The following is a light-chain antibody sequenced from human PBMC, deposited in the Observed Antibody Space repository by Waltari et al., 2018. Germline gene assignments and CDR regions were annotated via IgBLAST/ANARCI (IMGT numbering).Light chain of an antibody. CDR2: DDR. CDR3: QAWDSSTVV. CDR1: KLGHNY. J-gene: IGLJ3*02. V-gene: IGLV3-1*01. Sequence: SYELTQPPSVSVSPGQTASITCSGDKLGHNYVCWYQQKPGTPPVLVIYDDRKRPSGIPERFAGSNSGNRATLSISGTQAMDEADYYCQAWDSSTVVFGGGTKLTVL.